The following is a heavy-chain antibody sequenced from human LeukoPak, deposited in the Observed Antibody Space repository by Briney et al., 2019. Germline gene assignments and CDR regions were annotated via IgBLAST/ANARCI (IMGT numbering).Heavy chain of an antibody. Sequence: ASVKVSCKASGYTFTNSYLHWVRQAPGQGLEWMGMIYPRDGSTSYAQNFQGRVTVTRDTSTTTVHMELRGLRSEDTAVYYCARDQEGFDHWGQGTVVTVSS. J-gene: IGHJ4*02. CDR3: ARDQEGFDH. V-gene: IGHV1-46*01. CDR1: GYTFTNSY. CDR2: IYPRDGST.